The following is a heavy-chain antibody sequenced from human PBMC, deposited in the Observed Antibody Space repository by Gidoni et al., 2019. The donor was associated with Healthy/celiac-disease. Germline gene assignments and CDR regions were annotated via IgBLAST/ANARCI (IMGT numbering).Heavy chain of an antibody. CDR2: ISGSGGST. D-gene: IGHD5-18*01. CDR1: GFTFSSYA. CDR3: AKAARYSYGPFDY. Sequence: EVQLFESGGGLVQPGGSLRLSCEASGFTFSSYAMSWVRQAPGKGLEWVSAISGSGGSTYYADSVKGRFTSSRDNSKNTLYLQMNSLRAEDTAVYYCAKAARYSYGPFDYWGQGTLVTVSS. J-gene: IGHJ4*02. V-gene: IGHV3-23*01.